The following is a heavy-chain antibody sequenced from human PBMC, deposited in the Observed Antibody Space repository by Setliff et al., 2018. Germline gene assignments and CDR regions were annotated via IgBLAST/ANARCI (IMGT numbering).Heavy chain of an antibody. V-gene: IGHV3-7*03. D-gene: IGHD1-1*01. J-gene: IGHJ4*02. CDR3: STGGVHWNYVGF. CDR1: GFTFNSFW. CDR2: IKQDGSDK. Sequence: PGGSLRLSCAASGFTFNSFWMGWVRQAPGKGLEWVANIKQDGSDKYYVDSAKGRFTVSRDNAKNSLYLQMSSLRAEDTAVYYCSTGGVHWNYVGFWGQGALVTVSS.